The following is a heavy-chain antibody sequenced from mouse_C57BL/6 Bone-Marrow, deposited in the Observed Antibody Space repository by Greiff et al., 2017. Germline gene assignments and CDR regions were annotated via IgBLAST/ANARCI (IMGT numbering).Heavy chain of an antibody. CDR3: SALRD. CDR2: FVPEDGNT. CDR1: GFNIKDDY. V-gene: IGHV14-4*01. Sequence: VQLQQSGAELVRPGASVRLSCTASGFNIKDDYRTWVKRGPEQGLEWFGWFVPEDGNTECASKFKGKATIRADTSANAAYLQVSSLTSEDAAVYCYSALRDWGQGTTLTVSS. J-gene: IGHJ2*01.